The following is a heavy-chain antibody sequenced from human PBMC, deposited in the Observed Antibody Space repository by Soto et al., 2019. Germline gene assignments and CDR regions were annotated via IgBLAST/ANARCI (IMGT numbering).Heavy chain of an antibody. CDR2: ISSSSSYI. D-gene: IGHD3-10*01. V-gene: IGHV3-21*01. CDR1: GFTFSSYS. Sequence: GGSMRLSCAASGFTFSSYSMNWVRQAPGKGLEWVSSISSSSSYIYYADSVKGRFTISRDNAKNSLYLQMNSLRAEDTAVYYCARQGVWFGEFAPDYYYGMDVWGQGTTVTVSS. J-gene: IGHJ6*02. CDR3: ARQGVWFGEFAPDYYYGMDV.